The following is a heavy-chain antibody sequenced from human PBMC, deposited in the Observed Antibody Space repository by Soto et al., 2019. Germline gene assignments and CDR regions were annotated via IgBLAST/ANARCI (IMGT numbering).Heavy chain of an antibody. Sequence: QVQLVQSGAEVKKPGSSVKVSCKASGGTFSSYAISWVRQAPGQGLEWMGGIIPISGTANYAQKFQGRVTXXXXXXXXXXXXXXXXXXXXXXXVXYCARSQGSSTSLEIXYYYYYGMDVWGQGTRVTVSS. CDR3: ARSQGSSTSLEIXYYYYYGMDV. CDR2: IIPISGTA. V-gene: IGHV1-69*01. D-gene: IGHD2-2*01. J-gene: IGHJ6*02. CDR1: GGTFSSYA.